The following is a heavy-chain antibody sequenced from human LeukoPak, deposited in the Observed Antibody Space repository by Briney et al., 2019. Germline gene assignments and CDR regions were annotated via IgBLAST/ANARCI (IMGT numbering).Heavy chain of an antibody. Sequence: SETLSLTCTVCGGWISGTLCYWGWRRQPPGRGLEGLRSIFYSGIPYYNPSLQSRVTISVDASKSQFSLHLSSVTAADTALYYCARIIVVTSTDYFAYWGQGTLVTVSS. J-gene: IGHJ4*02. CDR1: GGWISGTLCY. D-gene: IGHD2/OR15-2a*01. CDR3: ARIIVVTSTDYFAY. CDR2: IFYSGIP. V-gene: IGHV4-39*01.